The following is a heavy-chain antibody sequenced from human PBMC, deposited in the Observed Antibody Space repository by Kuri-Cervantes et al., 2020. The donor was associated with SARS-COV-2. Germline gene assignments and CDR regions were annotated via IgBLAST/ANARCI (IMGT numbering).Heavy chain of an antibody. CDR2: IYYSGST. CDR1: GGSISSYY. CDR3: ARDKLQFDAFDI. J-gene: IGHJ3*02. D-gene: IGHD5-24*01. Sequence: SETLSLTCTVSGGSISSYYWSRIRQPPGKGLEWIGYIYYSGSTNYNPSLKSRVTISVDTSKNQFSLKLSSVTAADTAVYYCARDKLQFDAFDIWGQGTMVTVSS. V-gene: IGHV4-59*01.